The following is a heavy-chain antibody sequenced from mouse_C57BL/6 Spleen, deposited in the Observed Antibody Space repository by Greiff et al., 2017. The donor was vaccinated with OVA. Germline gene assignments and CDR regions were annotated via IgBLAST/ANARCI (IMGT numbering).Heavy chain of an antibody. CDR2: ISSGGSYT. CDR1: GFTFSSYG. D-gene: IGHD2-4*01. Sequence: EVKLVESGGDLVKPGGSLKLSCAASGFTFSSYGMSWVRQTPDKRLEWVATISSGGSYTYYPDSVKGRFTISRDNAKNTLYLQMSSLKSEDTAMYYCARHPYDYDTGYFDYWGQGTTLTVSS. V-gene: IGHV5-6*01. CDR3: ARHPYDYDTGYFDY. J-gene: IGHJ2*01.